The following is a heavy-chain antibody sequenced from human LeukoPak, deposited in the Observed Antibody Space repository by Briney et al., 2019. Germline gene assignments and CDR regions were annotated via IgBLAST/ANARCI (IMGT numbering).Heavy chain of an antibody. D-gene: IGHD3-22*01. CDR2: ISAYNGNT. J-gene: IGHJ5*02. Sequence: PGASVKVSCKASGYTFTSYGISWVRQAPGQGLEWMGWISAYNGNTNYAQKLQGRVTMTTDTSTSTAHMELSSLRSEDTAVYYCARDLIRSSSGYWWGPEYNWFDPWGQGTLVTVSS. CDR3: ARDLIRSSSGYWWGPEYNWFDP. CDR1: GYTFTSYG. V-gene: IGHV1-18*01.